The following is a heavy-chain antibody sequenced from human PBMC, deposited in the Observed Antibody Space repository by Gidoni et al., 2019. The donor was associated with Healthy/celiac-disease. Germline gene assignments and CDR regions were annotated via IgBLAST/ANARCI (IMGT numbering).Heavy chain of an antibody. CDR3: ARQTRYCTGGVCYTGGYYYYYYMDV. CDR1: GASIISSSYY. Sequence: QLQLQESGPGLVKPSEPLSLTCTVPGASIISSSYYWGWLRQPPGKGREWIGSIYYSGSTSYNPSLKSRVTISVETSKNQFSLKLSSVTAADTAVYYCARQTRYCTGGVCYTGGYYYYYYMDVWGKGTTVTVSS. D-gene: IGHD2-8*02. CDR2: IYYSGST. V-gene: IGHV4-39*01. J-gene: IGHJ6*03.